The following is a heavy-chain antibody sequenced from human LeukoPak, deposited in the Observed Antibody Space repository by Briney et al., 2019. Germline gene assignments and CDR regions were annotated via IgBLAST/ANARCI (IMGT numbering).Heavy chain of an antibody. D-gene: IGHD3-16*01. V-gene: IGHV4-39*01. CDR1: GGSISSSSYY. Sequence: SETLSLTCTVSGGSISSSSYYWRWIRQPPGKGLEWIGSIYYSGSTYYNPSLKSRVTISVDTSKNQFSLKLSSVAAADTAVYYCARHSVITNWGQGTLVTVSS. J-gene: IGHJ4*02. CDR2: IYYSGST. CDR3: ARHSVITN.